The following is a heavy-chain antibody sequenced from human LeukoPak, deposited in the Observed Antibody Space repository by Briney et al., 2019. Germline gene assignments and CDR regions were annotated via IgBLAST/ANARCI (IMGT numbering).Heavy chain of an antibody. J-gene: IGHJ3*02. D-gene: IGHD6-19*01. Sequence: SVKVSCKASGGTFSSNAISWVRQAPGQGLEWMGRIIPIFGTANYAQKFQGRVTITTDESTSTAYMELSSLRSEDTAVYYCAKPLIAVAGTSAFDIWGQGTMVTVSS. CDR1: GGTFSSNA. V-gene: IGHV1-69*05. CDR2: IIPIFGTA. CDR3: AKPLIAVAGTSAFDI.